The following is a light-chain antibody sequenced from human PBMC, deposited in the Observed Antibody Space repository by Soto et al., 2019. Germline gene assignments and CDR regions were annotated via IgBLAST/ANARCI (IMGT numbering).Light chain of an antibody. CDR1: QSISSY. CDR3: PQSYSTPFT. Sequence: DIQMTQSTSSLSASVGDRVTITCRASQSISSYLNWYQQKPGKAPKLLIYAASSLQSGVPSRFSGSGSGTDFTLTISSLQPEDFATYYGPQSYSTPFTFGQGTRLEIK. CDR2: AAS. V-gene: IGKV1-39*01. J-gene: IGKJ5*01.